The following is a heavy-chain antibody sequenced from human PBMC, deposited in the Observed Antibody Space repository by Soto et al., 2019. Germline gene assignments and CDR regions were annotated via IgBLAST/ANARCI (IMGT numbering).Heavy chain of an antibody. J-gene: IGHJ4*02. CDR3: ARVKPDSSSWGSFDY. Sequence: GGSLRLSCAASGFTFSSYWMSWVRQAPGKGLEWVANIKQDGSEKYYVDSVKGRFTISRDNAKNSLYLQMNSLRAEDTAVYYCARVKPDSSSWGSFDYWGQGTLVTVSS. D-gene: IGHD6-13*01. V-gene: IGHV3-7*01. CDR2: IKQDGSEK. CDR1: GFTFSSYW.